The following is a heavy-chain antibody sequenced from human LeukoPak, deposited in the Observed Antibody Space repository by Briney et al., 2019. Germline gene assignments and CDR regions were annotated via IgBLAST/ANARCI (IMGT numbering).Heavy chain of an antibody. V-gene: IGHV3-66*01. CDR1: GFTVSSNY. D-gene: IGHD1-26*01. CDR3: ARDGVEVVGATDYYYYYGMDV. Sequence: GGSLRLSCAASGFTVSSNYMSRVRQAPGKGLEWVSVIYSGGSTYYADSVKGRFTISRDNSKNTLYLQMNSLRAEDTAVYYCARDGVEVVGATDYYYYYGMDVWGQGTTVTVSS. J-gene: IGHJ6*02. CDR2: IYSGGST.